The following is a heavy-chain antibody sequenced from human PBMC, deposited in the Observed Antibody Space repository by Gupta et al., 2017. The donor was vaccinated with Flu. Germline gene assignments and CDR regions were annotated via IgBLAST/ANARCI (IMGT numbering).Heavy chain of an antibody. D-gene: IGHD3-10*01. CDR3: ARDKRVAITNDAFDI. CDR2: IKQDGSEK. Sequence: EVQLVESGGGLVQPGGSLRLSCAASGFSFSSYWMSWVRQAPGKGLEWVANIKQDGSEKYYVDSVKGRFTISRDNARNSLYLQVNSLRAEDTAVYYCARDKRVAITNDAFDIWGQGTMVTVSS. CDR1: GFSFSSYW. V-gene: IGHV3-7*01. J-gene: IGHJ3*02.